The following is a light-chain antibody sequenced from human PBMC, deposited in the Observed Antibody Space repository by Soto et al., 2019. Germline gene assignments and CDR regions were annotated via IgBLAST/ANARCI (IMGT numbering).Light chain of an antibody. Sequence: DIQMTQSPSSVSASVGDTVTITCRASRSIDSWLAWYQQKPGKAPKLLIYDASHLRDGVPSTFSGSRYGTDFTLTITDLQPEDFATYYCQQAYSFPITFGQGTRLEIK. CDR2: DAS. V-gene: IGKV1-12*01. CDR3: QQAYSFPIT. CDR1: RSIDSW. J-gene: IGKJ5*01.